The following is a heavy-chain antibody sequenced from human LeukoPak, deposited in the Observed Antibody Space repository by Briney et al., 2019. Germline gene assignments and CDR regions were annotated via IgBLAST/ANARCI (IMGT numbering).Heavy chain of an antibody. CDR3: ARRGVFGAFDH. Sequence: SVKVSCKASGGTSSRSAMNWVRQVPGQGLEWMGGIIPIFGAADYAQKFQGRVTITTDESTNTAYMEVSTLTSEDTAVYYCARRGVFGAFDHWGQGTLVTVSS. CDR1: GGTSSRSA. J-gene: IGHJ4*02. V-gene: IGHV1-69*05. CDR2: IIPIFGAA. D-gene: IGHD3-10*02.